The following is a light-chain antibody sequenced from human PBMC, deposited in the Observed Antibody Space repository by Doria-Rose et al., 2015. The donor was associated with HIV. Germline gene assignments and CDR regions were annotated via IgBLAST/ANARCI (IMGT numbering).Light chain of an antibody. J-gene: IGKJ1*01. CDR1: QSFSSTY. Sequence: TQSPGTLSLSPGERATLSCRASQSFSSTYLAWYQRKPGQAPSLLIYDGSTRSTGIPDRFSASGSGTDFTLTINRLEPEDFALYYCHQYGTSWTFGQGTKVEI. CDR2: DGS. V-gene: IGKV3-20*01. CDR3: HQYGTSWT.